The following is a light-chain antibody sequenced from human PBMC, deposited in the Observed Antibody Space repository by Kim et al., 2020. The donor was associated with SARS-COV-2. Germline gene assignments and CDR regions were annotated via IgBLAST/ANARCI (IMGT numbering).Light chain of an antibody. Sequence: GQRGTSSCSGSSSNIGFSPVSWYQHLPGTAPKLLIYGNDQRPSGVPDRFSGSKSGTSASLAISGLQSRDEGDYYCATWDDTLSGRVFGGGTQLTVL. CDR2: GND. J-gene: IGLJ3*02. CDR3: ATWDDTLSGRV. CDR1: SSNIGFSP. V-gene: IGLV1-44*01.